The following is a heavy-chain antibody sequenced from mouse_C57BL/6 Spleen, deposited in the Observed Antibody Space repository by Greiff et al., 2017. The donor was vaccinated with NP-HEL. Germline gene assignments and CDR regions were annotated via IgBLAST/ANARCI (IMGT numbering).Heavy chain of an antibody. CDR3: AGGYFDY. V-gene: IGHV1-7*01. Sequence: VQLQQSGAELAKPGASVKLSCKASGYTFTSYWMHWVKQRPGQGLEWIGYINPSSGYTKYNQKFKDKATLTADKSPSTAYMQLSSLTYEDYAVYYCAGGYFDYWGQGTTLTVSS. J-gene: IGHJ2*01. CDR1: GYTFTSYW. CDR2: INPSSGYT.